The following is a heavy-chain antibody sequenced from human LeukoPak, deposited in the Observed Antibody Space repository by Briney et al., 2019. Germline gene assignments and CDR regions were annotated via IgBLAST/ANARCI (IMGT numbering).Heavy chain of an antibody. V-gene: IGHV3-30-3*01. J-gene: IGHJ4*01. CDR1: GFTFSGYA. D-gene: IGHD6-13*01. CDR2: ISYDGSNK. Sequence: GGSLRLSCAASGFTFSGYAMHWVRQAPGKGLEWVAVISYDGSNKYYADSVTGRFTISRDNSKNTLYLQMNSLRAEDTAVYYYARGPGGIAAAAHDWGHGTLVTVSS. CDR3: ARGPGGIAAAAHD.